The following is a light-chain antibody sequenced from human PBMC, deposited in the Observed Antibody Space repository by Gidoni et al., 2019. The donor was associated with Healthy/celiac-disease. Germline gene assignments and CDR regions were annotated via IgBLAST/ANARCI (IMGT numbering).Light chain of an antibody. Sequence: IVLTQSPGTLSLSPGERATLSCRASQSVTSSYLAWYQQKPGQAPRLLIYGASSRAIGIPDTFSGSGSGTDFTLTIRRLEPEDFAVYYCQQYGSSPRTFGQGTKVEIK. CDR2: GAS. J-gene: IGKJ1*01. CDR1: QSVTSSY. CDR3: QQYGSSPRT. V-gene: IGKV3-20*01.